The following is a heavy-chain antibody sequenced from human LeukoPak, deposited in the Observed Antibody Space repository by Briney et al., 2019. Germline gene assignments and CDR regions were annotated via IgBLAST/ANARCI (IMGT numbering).Heavy chain of an antibody. Sequence: GGSLRLSCAASGFPFSDYYMSWIPQAPGKGLKWVSYISSSGSTIYYADPVKGRFTISRDNAKNSLYLQMNSLRAEDTAVYYCARDGEDSGYDRPYYFDYWGQGTLVTVSS. D-gene: IGHD5-12*01. CDR1: GFPFSDYY. J-gene: IGHJ4*02. V-gene: IGHV3-11*01. CDR3: ARDGEDSGYDRPYYFDY. CDR2: ISSSGSTI.